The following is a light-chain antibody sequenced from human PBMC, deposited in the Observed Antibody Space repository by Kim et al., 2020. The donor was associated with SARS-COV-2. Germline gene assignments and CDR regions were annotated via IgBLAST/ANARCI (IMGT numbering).Light chain of an antibody. CDR1: QSISSN. CDR2: DAS. V-gene: IGKV3-15*01. CDR3: QQYHSWPPMYT. J-gene: IGKJ2*01. Sequence: SPGATATRSCRASQSISSNLVWYQQIPGQAHRLLIYDASTRATDVPTRFSGSGSGTEFTLTINSLQSEDFAVYYCQQYHSWPPMYTFGQGTKLEI.